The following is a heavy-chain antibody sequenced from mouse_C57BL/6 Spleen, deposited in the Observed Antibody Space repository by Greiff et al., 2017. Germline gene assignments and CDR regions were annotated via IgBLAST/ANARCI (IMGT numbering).Heavy chain of an antibody. J-gene: IGHJ2*01. CDR3: ARSGGYVFFDY. CDR1: GYTFTDYN. Sequence: VQLQQSGPALVKPGASVKIPCKASGYTFTDYNMDWVKQSHGKSLEWIGDITPNNGGTIYNQKFKGKAPLTVDKSSSTAYMELRSLTSEDTAVXYGARSGGYVFFDYWGQGTTLTVSS. V-gene: IGHV1-18*01. CDR2: ITPNNGGT. D-gene: IGHD2-2*01.